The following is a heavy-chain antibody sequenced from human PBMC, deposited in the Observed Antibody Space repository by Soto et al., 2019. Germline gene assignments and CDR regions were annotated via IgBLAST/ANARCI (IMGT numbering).Heavy chain of an antibody. CDR3: ARDRTPTPITMIVVVPLGLGGMDV. J-gene: IGHJ6*02. D-gene: IGHD3-22*01. CDR1: GGTFSSYA. Sequence: QVQLVQSGAEVKKPGSSVKVSCKASGGTFSSYAISWVRQAPGQGLEWMGGIIPIFGTANYAQKFQGRVTITADKSTGTAYMVLSSLRSEDTALYYCARDRTPTPITMIVVVPLGLGGMDVWGQWTTVTVSS. V-gene: IGHV1-69*06. CDR2: IIPIFGTA.